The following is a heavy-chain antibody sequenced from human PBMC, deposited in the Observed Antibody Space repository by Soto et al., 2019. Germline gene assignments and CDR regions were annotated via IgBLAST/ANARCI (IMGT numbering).Heavy chain of an antibody. CDR2: MYPSDSYT. Sequence: ESLKISCKGSGYSFTSYWISWVRQMPGKGLEWMGRMYPSDSYTNYSPSFQGHVTISADKSISTAYLQWSSLNASDTAMYYCARVARDFCSGAKGYYYYGMDVSGQGTTVTVSS. V-gene: IGHV5-10-1*01. D-gene: IGHD3-3*01. J-gene: IGHJ6*02. CDR3: ARVARDFCSGAKGYYYYGMDV. CDR1: GYSFTSYW.